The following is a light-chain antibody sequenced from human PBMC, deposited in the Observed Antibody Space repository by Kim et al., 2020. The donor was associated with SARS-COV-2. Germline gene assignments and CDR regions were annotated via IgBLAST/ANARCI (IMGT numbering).Light chain of an antibody. CDR2: GTS. CDR1: QSFTRW. V-gene: IGKV1-5*03. CDR3: QQYNTYPS. Sequence: SATVRDRVTITCRASQSFTRWLAWYQQKPGKAPKLLIYGTSTLQSGVPSRFSGSGSGTQFTLTINSLQADDFATYYCQQYNTYPSFGEGTKVDIK. J-gene: IGKJ1*01.